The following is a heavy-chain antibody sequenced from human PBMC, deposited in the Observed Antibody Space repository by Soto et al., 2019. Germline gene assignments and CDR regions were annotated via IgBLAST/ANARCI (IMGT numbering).Heavy chain of an antibody. V-gene: IGHV3-7*01. J-gene: IGHJ4*02. CDR3: ARVAFIEGSSSYRPLDY. CDR2: IKEDGSEK. D-gene: IGHD6-13*01. CDR1: GFTFSSYW. Sequence: GSLRLSCAASGFTFSSYWMSWVRQAPGKGLEWVANIKEDGSEKRYVDSVKGRSTISRDNAKNSLYLQMNSLRAEDTAIYYCARVAFIEGSSSYRPLDYWGQGTPVTVSS.